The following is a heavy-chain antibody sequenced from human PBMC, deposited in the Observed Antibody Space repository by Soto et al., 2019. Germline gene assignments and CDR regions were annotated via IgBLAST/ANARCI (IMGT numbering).Heavy chain of an antibody. V-gene: IGHV3-23*01. Sequence: EVQLLESGGGMVEPRGSLTLSCAASGFSFGTYVMNWVRQAPGKGLEWVSGITGRGGSVYSAASVKGRFTISRDNSRGTLFLHITSMSAEDLSIYYCARTRFYDAGTYDCLRDGLDIWG. D-gene: IGHD6-13*01. CDR3: ARTRFYDAGTYDCLRDGLDI. CDR2: ITGRGGSV. CDR1: GFSFGTYV. J-gene: IGHJ3*02.